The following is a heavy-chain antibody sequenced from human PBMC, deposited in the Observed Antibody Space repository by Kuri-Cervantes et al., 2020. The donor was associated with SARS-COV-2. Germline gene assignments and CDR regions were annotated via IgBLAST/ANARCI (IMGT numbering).Heavy chain of an antibody. J-gene: IGHJ4*02. D-gene: IGHD6-13*01. CDR3: ARRLAAGVDY. Sequence: KVSCKGSGYSFSSFWIGWVREVPGKGLEWMGRIDPSDSYTNYSPSFQGHVTISADKSISTAYLQWSSLKASDTAMYYCARRLAAGVDYWGQGTLVTVSS. V-gene: IGHV5-10-1*01. CDR1: GYSFSSFW. CDR2: IDPSDSYT.